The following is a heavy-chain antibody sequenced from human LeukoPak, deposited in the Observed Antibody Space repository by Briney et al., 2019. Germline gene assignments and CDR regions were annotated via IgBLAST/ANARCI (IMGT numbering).Heavy chain of an antibody. J-gene: IGHJ4*02. V-gene: IGHV1-2*02. D-gene: IGHD6-13*01. Sequence: ASVKVSCKASGGTFSSYAISWVRQAPGQGLEWMGWINPNSGGTNYAQKFQGRVTMTRDTSISTAYMELSRLRSDDTAVYYCAREWGIAAAGPFDYWGQGTLVTVSS. CDR3: AREWGIAAAGPFDY. CDR2: INPNSGGT. CDR1: GGTFSSYA.